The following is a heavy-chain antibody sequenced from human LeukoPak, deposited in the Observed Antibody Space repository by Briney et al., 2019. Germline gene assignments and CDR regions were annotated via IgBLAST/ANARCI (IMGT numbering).Heavy chain of an antibody. Sequence: GGSLRLSCAASGFTFSSYWMHWVRQAPGKGLVWVSRINSDGSSTSYADSVKDRFTISRDNAKNTLYLQMNSLRAEDTAVYYCARMGMVRRYSFFDYWGQGTLVTVSS. CDR1: GFTFSSYW. CDR3: ARMGMVRRYSFFDY. J-gene: IGHJ4*02. D-gene: IGHD3-10*01. CDR2: INSDGSST. V-gene: IGHV3-74*01.